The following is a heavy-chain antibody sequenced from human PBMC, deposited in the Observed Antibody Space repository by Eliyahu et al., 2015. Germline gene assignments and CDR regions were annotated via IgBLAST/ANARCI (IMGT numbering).Heavy chain of an antibody. J-gene: IGHJ6*02. CDR1: GFTFSSYA. CDR3: AKDDTAMVWNYYGMDV. Sequence: EVQLLESGGGLVQPGGSLRLSCAASGFTFSSYAMSWVRQAPGKGLEWVXAISGSGGSTYYADSVKGRFTISRDNSKNTLYLQMNSLRAEDTAVYYCAKDDTAMVWNYYGMDVWGQGTTVTVSS. D-gene: IGHD5-18*01. V-gene: IGHV3-23*01. CDR2: ISGSGGST.